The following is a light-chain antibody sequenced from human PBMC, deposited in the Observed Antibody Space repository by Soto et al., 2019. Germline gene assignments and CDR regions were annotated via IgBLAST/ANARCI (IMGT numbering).Light chain of an antibody. CDR1: NIGSKS. J-gene: IGLJ1*01. CDR2: YDS. V-gene: IGLV3-21*04. CDR3: QVWDSSGDVYV. Sequence: SYELTQPPSVSVAPGKTATITCGGNNIGSKSVHWYQQKPGQAPVLVIYYDSDRPSGIPERFSGSNSGNTATLTISRVEAEDEADYYCQVWDSSGDVYVFGTGTKLTVL.